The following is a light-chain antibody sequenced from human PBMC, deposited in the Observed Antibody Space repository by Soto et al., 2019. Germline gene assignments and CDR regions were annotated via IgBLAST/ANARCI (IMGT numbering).Light chain of an antibody. Sequence: GDRVTITCRASQSISSWLAWYQQKPGKAPKLLIYDASSLESGVPSRFSGSGSGTEFTLTISSLQPDDFATYYCQQYNSYHTFGQGTKLEIK. V-gene: IGKV1-5*01. J-gene: IGKJ2*01. CDR2: DAS. CDR1: QSISSW. CDR3: QQYNSYHT.